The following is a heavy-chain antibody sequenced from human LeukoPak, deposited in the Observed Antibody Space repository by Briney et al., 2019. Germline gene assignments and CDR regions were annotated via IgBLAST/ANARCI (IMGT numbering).Heavy chain of an antibody. D-gene: IGHD2-15*01. Sequence: TGGSLRLPCAASGLTFSSYAMSWVRQAPRKGLEWVSAISGSGGSTYYADSVKGLFTLSRDNSKNTLYLKMNPLRPEHTPVYYCAKDLGYCSGGSCPPSHYWGQGTLVTVSS. CDR2: ISGSGGST. CDR1: GLTFSSYA. J-gene: IGHJ4*02. CDR3: AKDLGYCSGGSCPPSHY. V-gene: IGHV3-23*01.